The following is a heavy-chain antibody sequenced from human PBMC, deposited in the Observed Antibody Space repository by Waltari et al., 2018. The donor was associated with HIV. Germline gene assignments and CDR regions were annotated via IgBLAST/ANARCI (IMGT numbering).Heavy chain of an antibody. D-gene: IGHD6-13*01. Sequence: EVQLVESGGGLVQPGGSLRLSCAASGFALRSYVMSWVRQAPGKGLEWVSTISGSDVNTYYPDSVQGRFTISRDNSKNTLFLQLNSLRAEDTAVYYCAILIAAAGDFDYWGQGTLVTVSS. CDR1: GFALRSYV. CDR3: AILIAAAGDFDY. J-gene: IGHJ4*02. CDR2: ISGSDVNT. V-gene: IGHV3-23*04.